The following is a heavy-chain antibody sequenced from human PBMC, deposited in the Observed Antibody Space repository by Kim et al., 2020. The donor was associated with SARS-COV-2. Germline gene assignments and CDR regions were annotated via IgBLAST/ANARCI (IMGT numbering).Heavy chain of an antibody. D-gene: IGHD1-7*01. CDR2: IDWDDDR. J-gene: IGHJ6*03. CDR3: ARLRGTGTTRSQSYRYYMDV. V-gene: IGHV2-70*11. Sequence: SGPTLVNPTQTLTLTCTFAGFSLSTSGMCVSWIRQSPGKALEWLARIDWDDDRYYNTSLKTRLTISKDTSKNQVVLIMTNMDPVDTATYYCARLRGTGTTRSQSYRYYMDVWGKETMVTVSS. CDR1: GFSLSTSGMC.